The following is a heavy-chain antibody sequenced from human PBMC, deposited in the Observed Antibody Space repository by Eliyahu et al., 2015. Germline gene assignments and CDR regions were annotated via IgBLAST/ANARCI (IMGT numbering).Heavy chain of an antibody. D-gene: IGHD3-10*01. CDR1: GFTFNTYA. J-gene: IGHJ4*02. CDR3: AKNSGDFGRGSGRFDS. CDR2: ISASGGST. V-gene: IGHV3-23*04. Sequence: EVQVVDSGGGLVQPGGSLRLSCAGSGFTFNTYAISWVRQAXGKGLEWVSGISASGGSTYYAGSVKGRFTISRDNSKNMMYLQMNSLRVDDTALYYCAKNSGDFGRGSGRFDSWGQGTLVTVSS.